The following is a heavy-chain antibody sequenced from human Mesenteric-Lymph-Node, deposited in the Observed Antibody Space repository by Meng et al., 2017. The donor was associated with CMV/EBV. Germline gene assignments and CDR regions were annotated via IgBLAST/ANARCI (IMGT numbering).Heavy chain of an antibody. CDR3: VGIRDGYNHP. CDR1: VDSVSSNGAA. V-gene: IGHV6-1*01. CDR2: THYRSKWYN. Sequence: ISVDSVSSNGAAWNWIRQSPSRGLEWLGRTHYRSKWYNDYAVSVKSRITINPDTSKNQFSLQLNSVTPEDTAVYYCVGIRDGYNHPWGQGTLVTVSS. J-gene: IGHJ5*02. D-gene: IGHD5-24*01.